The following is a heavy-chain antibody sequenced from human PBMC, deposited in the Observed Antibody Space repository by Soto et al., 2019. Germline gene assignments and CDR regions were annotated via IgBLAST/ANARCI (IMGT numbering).Heavy chain of an antibody. CDR3: ARDGRPVGSSGWYGYFDY. D-gene: IGHD6-19*01. V-gene: IGHV4-59*01. J-gene: IGHJ4*02. CDR2: IYYSGST. CDR1: GGSISSYY. Sequence: SETLSLTCTVSGGSISSYYWSWIRQPPGKGLEWIGYIYYSGSTNYNPSLKSRVTISVDTSKNQFSLKLSSVTAADTAVYYCARDGRPVGSSGWYGYFDYWGQGTLVTVSS.